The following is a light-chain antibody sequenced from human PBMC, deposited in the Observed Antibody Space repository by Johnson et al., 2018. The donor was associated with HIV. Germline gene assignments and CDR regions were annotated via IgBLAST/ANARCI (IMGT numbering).Light chain of an antibody. CDR1: SSNIGNNY. Sequence: QSVLTQPPSVSAAPGQKVTISCSGSSSNIGNNYVSWYQQLPKTAPKLLIYDNNKRPSEIPDRFSGSKSGTSATLGITELPRGDEADYYCGTWDSSRTPGGVFGTGTKVTVL. J-gene: IGLJ1*01. V-gene: IGLV1-51*01. CDR3: GTWDSSRTPGGV. CDR2: DNN.